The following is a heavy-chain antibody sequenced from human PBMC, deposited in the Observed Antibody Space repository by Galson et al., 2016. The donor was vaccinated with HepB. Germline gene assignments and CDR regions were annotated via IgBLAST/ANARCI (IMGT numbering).Heavy chain of an antibody. CDR2: ITSSSSYI. CDR1: GFTFNTYS. D-gene: IGHD2-8*02. CDR3: VRETNKPTVLVEGDS. Sequence: SLRLSCAASGFTFNTYSMNWVRQAPGKGLEWVSSITSSSSYIYYTDSVKGRFTISRDNAKNSLYLQMSSLSVEDTAVYYCVRETNKPTVLVEGDSWGQGTLVTVSS. V-gene: IGHV3-21*04. J-gene: IGHJ5*02.